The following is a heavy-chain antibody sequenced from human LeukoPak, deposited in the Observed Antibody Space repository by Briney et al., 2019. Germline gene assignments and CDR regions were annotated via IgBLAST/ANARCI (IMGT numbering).Heavy chain of an antibody. Sequence: PGGSLRLSCAASGFTFSSYGMHWVRQAPGKGLEWVAVISYDGSNKYYADSVKGRFTISRDNSKNTLYLQMNSLRAEDTAVYYCAKAEQWLGYYFDYWGQETLVTVSS. D-gene: IGHD6-19*01. CDR3: AKAEQWLGYYFDY. CDR2: ISYDGSNK. V-gene: IGHV3-30*18. CDR1: GFTFSSYG. J-gene: IGHJ4*02.